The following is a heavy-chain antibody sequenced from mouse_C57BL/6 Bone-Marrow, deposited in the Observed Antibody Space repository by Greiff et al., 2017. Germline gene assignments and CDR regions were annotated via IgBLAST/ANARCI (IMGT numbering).Heavy chain of an antibody. CDR1: GFTFSSYT. CDR2: ISGGGGNT. CDR3: AGNFYWYFDV. V-gene: IGHV5-9*01. Sequence: DVKLVESGGGLVQPGGSLKLSCAASGFTFSSYTMSWVRQTPEKRLEWVATISGGGGNTYYPDRVKGRFTISRANAKNTLYLQMSSLRSEDTALYYCAGNFYWYFDVWGTGTTVTVSS. J-gene: IGHJ1*03.